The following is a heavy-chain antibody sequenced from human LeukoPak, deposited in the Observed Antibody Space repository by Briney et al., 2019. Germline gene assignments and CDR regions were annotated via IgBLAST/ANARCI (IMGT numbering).Heavy chain of an antibody. CDR3: ARSPYSTDYLDYYYYYMDV. D-gene: IGHD4-11*01. J-gene: IGHJ6*03. CDR1: GGSISSGSYY. V-gene: IGHV4-61*02. CDR2: IYTSGST. Sequence: SETLSLTCTVSGGSISSGSYYWSWIRQPAGKGLEWIGRIYTSGSTNYNPSLKSRVTISVDTSKNQFSLKLSSVTAADTAVYYCARSPYSTDYLDYYYYYMDVWGKGTTVTVSS.